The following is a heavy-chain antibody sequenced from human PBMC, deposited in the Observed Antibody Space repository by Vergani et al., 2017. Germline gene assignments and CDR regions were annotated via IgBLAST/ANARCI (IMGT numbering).Heavy chain of an antibody. Sequence: EVQLVESGGGLVQPGGSLRLSCAASGFTFSDHYMDWVRQAPGKGLEWVGRTRNKANSYTTEYAASVKGRFTISRDNSKNTLYLQMNSLRAEDTAVYYCAKDMGAYYGSREKAGWGQGTLVTVSS. D-gene: IGHD3-10*01. CDR2: TRNKANSYTT. CDR3: AKDMGAYYGSREKAG. CDR1: GFTFSDHY. V-gene: IGHV3-72*01. J-gene: IGHJ4*02.